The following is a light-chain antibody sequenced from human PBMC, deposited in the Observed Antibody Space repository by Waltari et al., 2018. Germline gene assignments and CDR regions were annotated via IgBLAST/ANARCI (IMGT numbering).Light chain of an antibody. CDR2: SND. J-gene: IGLJ1*01. CDR1: RSNIRSNS. V-gene: IGLV1-44*01. CDR3: SAWDDTLHAFV. Sequence: QSVLTQPPSASGTPGQGVTISCSGARSNIRSNSVHWFQHLPGTGPKLLYHSNDERPSGVPDRFSASKSGTSASLTISGLQSEDEADYYCSAWDDTLHAFVFGTGTTVTVL.